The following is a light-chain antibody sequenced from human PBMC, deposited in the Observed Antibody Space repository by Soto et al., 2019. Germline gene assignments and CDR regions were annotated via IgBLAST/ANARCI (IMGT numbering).Light chain of an antibody. V-gene: IGLV2-14*03. CDR3: RSVADSSAXDYV. Sequence: QSVLTQPASVSGSPVQSITISCTGTSSDICAYDYFSWYQQHPGGVPKLLIYDVSSRPSGVSSRFSGSKSGNTASLTISGLQADDESDYYCRSVADSSAXDYVFGGGTKVXV. CDR2: DVS. J-gene: IGLJ1*01. CDR1: SSDICAYDY.